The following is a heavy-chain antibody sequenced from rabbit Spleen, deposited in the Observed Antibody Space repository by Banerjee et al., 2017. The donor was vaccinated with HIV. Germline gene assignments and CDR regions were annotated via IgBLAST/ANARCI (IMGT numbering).Heavy chain of an antibody. CDR3: ARDTYTNTRFFFGL. D-gene: IGHD1-1*01. CDR1: GIDFSSNDY. J-gene: IGHJ4*01. CDR2: IVTNSGSA. V-gene: IGHV1S43*01. Sequence: QEQLVESGGGLVKPGASLTLTCKASGIDFSSNDYMCWVRQAPGKGLELIACIVTNSGSAYYASWVNGRFTISRSTSLNTVTLQMTSLTAADTATYFCARDTYTNTRFFFGLWGQGTLVTVS.